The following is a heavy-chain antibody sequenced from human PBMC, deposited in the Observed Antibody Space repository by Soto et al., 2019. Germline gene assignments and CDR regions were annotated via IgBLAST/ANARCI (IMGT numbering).Heavy chain of an antibody. J-gene: IGHJ5*02. CDR2: ISNSGSTI. CDR1: GFTFSNYY. Sequence: GGSLRLSCAASGFTFSNYYMSWIRPAPGKGLEWLSYISNSGSTIYYAESVRGRFIISRDNAKNSVYLQMNSLRAEDAAVYYCARLYGAPWGGFDPWGQGTLVTVSS. V-gene: IGHV3-11*01. D-gene: IGHD3-16*01. CDR3: ARLYGAPWGGFDP.